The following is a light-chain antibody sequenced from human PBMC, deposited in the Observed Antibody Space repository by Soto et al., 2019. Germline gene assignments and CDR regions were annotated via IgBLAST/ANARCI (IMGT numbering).Light chain of an antibody. V-gene: IGKV1-27*01. Sequence: DIQMTQSPSSLSASVGDRVTITCRASQGIRNYLAWYQQKPGKVPKLLIYAASTLQSGVPSRFSGSGSGTAFTLTISSLQPEDVATYYCQKYNNAPWTFGQGTKVEIK. CDR3: QKYNNAPWT. CDR1: QGIRNY. CDR2: AAS. J-gene: IGKJ1*01.